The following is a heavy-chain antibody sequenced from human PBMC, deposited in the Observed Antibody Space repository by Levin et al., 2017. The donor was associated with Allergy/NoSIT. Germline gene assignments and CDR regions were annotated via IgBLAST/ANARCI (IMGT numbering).Heavy chain of an antibody. J-gene: IGHJ4*02. CDR3: ARGWAVGIVD. Sequence: SGGSLRLSCAASGFTFSSYAMHWVRQAPGKGLEWVAVISYDGSNKYYADSVKGRFTISRDNSKNTLYLQMNSLRAEDTAVYYCARGWAVGIVDWGQGTLVTVSS. V-gene: IGHV3-30-3*01. CDR1: GFTFSSYA. D-gene: IGHD1-26*01. CDR2: ISYDGSNK.